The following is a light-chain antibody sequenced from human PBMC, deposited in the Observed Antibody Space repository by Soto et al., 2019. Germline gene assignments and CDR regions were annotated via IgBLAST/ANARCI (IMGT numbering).Light chain of an antibody. CDR3: TSYAGSNNLGV. CDR1: SSVVGAYNY. CDR2: DVS. V-gene: IGLV2-8*01. J-gene: IGLJ3*02. Sequence: QSVLTQPPSASGSPGQSVTISCTGTSSVVGAYNYVSWYQQHPGKAPKLMVYDVSKRPSGVPDRFSGSKSGNTASLTVSGLQAEDEADYYCTSYAGSNNLGVFGGETKLTVL.